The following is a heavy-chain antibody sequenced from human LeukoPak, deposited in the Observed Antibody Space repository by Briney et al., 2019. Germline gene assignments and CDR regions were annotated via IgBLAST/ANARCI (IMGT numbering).Heavy chain of an antibody. D-gene: IGHD6-19*01. CDR1: GYTFTGYY. CDR3: ARAGPLPYSSDTYNCLDP. CDR2: INSNSGGT. V-gene: IGHV1-2*02. Sequence: GASVKVSCKASGYTFTGYYMHWVRQAPGQGLEWMGWINSNSGGTNYAQKFQGRVTMTRDTSISTAYMELNTLRSDDTAIYYCARAGPLPYSSDTYNCLDPWGQGTLVTVSS. J-gene: IGHJ5*02.